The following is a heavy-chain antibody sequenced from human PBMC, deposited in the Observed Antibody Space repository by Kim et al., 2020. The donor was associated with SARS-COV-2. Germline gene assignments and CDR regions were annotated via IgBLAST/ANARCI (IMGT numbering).Heavy chain of an antibody. J-gene: IGHJ4*02. CDR1: GNSITNNY. V-gene: IGHV4-59*01. D-gene: IGHD4-17*01. Sequence: SETLSLTCTVSGNSITNNYWSWIRQPPGKGLEWIGYIFYIGTTNYKPSLKSRATISVDTSKNQLSLRLTSVTPADTAVYYCARGDYSVQPFDYWGQGTLVTVSS. CDR2: IFYIGTT. CDR3: ARGDYSVQPFDY.